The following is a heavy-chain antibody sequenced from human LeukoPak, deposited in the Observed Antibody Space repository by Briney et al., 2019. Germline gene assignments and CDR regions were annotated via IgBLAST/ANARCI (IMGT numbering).Heavy chain of an antibody. CDR3: AKLIVGATTHFDY. V-gene: IGHV3-23*01. J-gene: IGHJ4*02. CDR2: ISGSGGST. D-gene: IGHD1-26*01. CDR1: GFTFSSYA. Sequence: GGSLRLSCAASGFTFSSYAMSWVRQAPGKGLEWVSAISGSGGSTYYADSVKGRFTISRDNSKNTLYLQMNSLRAKDTAVYYCAKLIVGATTHFDYWGQGTLVTVSS.